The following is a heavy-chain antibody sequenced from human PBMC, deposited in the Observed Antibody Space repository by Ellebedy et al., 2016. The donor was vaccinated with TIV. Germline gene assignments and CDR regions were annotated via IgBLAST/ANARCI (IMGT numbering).Heavy chain of an antibody. CDR2: MNPNTGNT. J-gene: IGHJ4*02. CDR3: ARGFKTRFDTHLDY. Sequence: ASVKVSXXASGYTFTSYNINWVRQATGQGLEWMGWMNPNTGNTVYAQTFQGRVTMTRTTSISTAYLELSSLRSEDTAVYYCARGFKTRFDTHLDYWGQGTLVTVSS. CDR1: GYTFTSYN. V-gene: IGHV1-8*01. D-gene: IGHD2-2*02.